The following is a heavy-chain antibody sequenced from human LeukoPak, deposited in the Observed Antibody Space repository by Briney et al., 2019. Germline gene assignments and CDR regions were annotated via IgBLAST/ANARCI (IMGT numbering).Heavy chain of an antibody. Sequence: GGSLRLSCAASGFTFSSYDMSWVRQAPGKGLEWVSAISGSGGNTYYADSVKGRFTISRDNSKNTLYLQMDSLRAEDTAEYYCVTTWIAAHIYFDYWGQGTLVTVSS. D-gene: IGHD6-6*01. CDR2: ISGSGGNT. CDR3: VTTWIAAHIYFDY. CDR1: GFTFSSYD. V-gene: IGHV3-23*01. J-gene: IGHJ4*02.